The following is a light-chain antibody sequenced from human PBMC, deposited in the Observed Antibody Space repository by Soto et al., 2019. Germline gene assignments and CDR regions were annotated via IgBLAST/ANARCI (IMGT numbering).Light chain of an antibody. J-gene: IGLJ2*01. CDR2: EVS. V-gene: IGLV2-8*01. CDR1: SSDVGGYNY. CDR3: SSYGGSKTL. Sequence: QSALTQPPSASGSPGQSVTISCTGTSSDVGGYNYVSWYQQHPGKAPKLMIYEVSKRPSGVPDRFSGSKSGNTASLTVSGLQAEDEADYYCSSYGGSKTLFGGGTKVTVL.